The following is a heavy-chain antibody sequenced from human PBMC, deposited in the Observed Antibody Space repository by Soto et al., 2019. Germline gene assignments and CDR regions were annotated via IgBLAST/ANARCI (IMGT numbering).Heavy chain of an antibody. CDR3: ARADGRGLYGSSWLVTYY. D-gene: IGHD6-13*01. V-gene: IGHV1-69*02. CDR1: GGTFSSYT. Sequence: SVKVSCKASGGTFSSYTISWVRQAPGQGLEWMGRIIPILGIANYAQKFQGRVTITADKSTSTAYMELSSLRSEDTAVYYCARADGRGLYGSSWLVTYYRGQRTPVPVSS. J-gene: IGHJ4*02. CDR2: IIPILGIA.